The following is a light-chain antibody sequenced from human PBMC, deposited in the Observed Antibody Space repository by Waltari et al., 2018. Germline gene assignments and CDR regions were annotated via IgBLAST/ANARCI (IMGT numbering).Light chain of an antibody. CDR1: QNVNSH. V-gene: IGKV3-15*01. Sequence: ETVMTQSPGTLSVSPGERATLSCRASQNVNSHLAWYQQKFGQAPRLLIYGASNRAIGIPARFSGSGSETEFTLTINSLQSEDLAVYYCQQYNNGPPGTFGQGTKVEFK. CDR2: GAS. CDR3: QQYNNGPPGT. J-gene: IGKJ2*01.